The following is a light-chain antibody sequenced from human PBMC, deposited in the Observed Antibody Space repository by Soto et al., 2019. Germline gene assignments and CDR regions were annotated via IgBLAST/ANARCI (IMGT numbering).Light chain of an antibody. Sequence: QSALTQPRSVSGSPGQSVTISCTGTSSDVGGYNYVSWYQQHPGKAPKLMIYDVSKRPSGVPDRFSGSKSGNTASLTISGLQAEYVADYYCCSYAGRYVFGTGSNVTVL. V-gene: IGLV2-11*01. J-gene: IGLJ1*01. CDR1: SSDVGGYNY. CDR2: DVS. CDR3: CSYAGRYV.